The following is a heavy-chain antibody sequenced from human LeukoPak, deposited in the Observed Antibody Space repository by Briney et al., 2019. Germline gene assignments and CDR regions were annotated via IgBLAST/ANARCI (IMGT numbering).Heavy chain of an antibody. D-gene: IGHD7-27*01. CDR3: ASWGSEDFDY. V-gene: IGHV4-61*01. Sequence: SETLSLTCTVSGGSVSSGSYYWSWIRQPPGKGLEWIGYIYYSGSTNYNPSLKSPVTISVDTSKNQFSLKLSSVTAADTAVYYCASWGSEDFDYWGQGTLVTVSS. CDR1: GGSVSSGSYY. CDR2: IYYSGST. J-gene: IGHJ4*02.